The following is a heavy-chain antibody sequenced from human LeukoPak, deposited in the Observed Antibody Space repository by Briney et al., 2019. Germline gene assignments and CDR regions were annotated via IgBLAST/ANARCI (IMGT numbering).Heavy chain of an antibody. CDR1: GYTFTSYG. V-gene: IGHV7-4-1*02. Sequence: ASVKVSCKASGYTFTSYGISWVRQAPGQGLEWMGWINTNTGNPTYAQGFTGRFVFSLDTSVSTAYLQISSLKAEDTAVYYCARDSVTYYYGSGRETPEYYYYYYMDVWGKGTTVTVSS. J-gene: IGHJ6*03. CDR3: ARDSVTYYYGSGRETPEYYYYYYMDV. CDR2: INTNTGNP. D-gene: IGHD3-10*01.